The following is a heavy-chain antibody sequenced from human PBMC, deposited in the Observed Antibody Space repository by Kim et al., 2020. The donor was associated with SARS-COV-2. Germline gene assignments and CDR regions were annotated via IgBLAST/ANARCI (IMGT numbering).Heavy chain of an antibody. CDR2: IWYDGSNK. CDR3: ARDGGYNWNSQDAFDI. V-gene: IGHV3-33*01. CDR1: GFTFSSYG. D-gene: IGHD1-7*01. Sequence: GGSLRLSCAASGFTFSSYGMHWVRQAPGKGLEWVAVIWYDGSNKYYADSVKGRFTISRDNSKNTLYLQMNSLRAEDTAVYYCARDGGYNWNSQDAFDIWGQGTMVTVSS. J-gene: IGHJ3*02.